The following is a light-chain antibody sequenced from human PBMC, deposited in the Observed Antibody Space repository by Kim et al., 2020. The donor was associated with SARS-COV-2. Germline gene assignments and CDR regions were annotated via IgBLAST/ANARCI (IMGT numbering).Light chain of an antibody. J-gene: IGKJ1*01. Sequence: DVVTTQSPLSLPVTLGQPASISCRSSQSLVHSDGNTYLNWFQQRPGQSPRRLIYKVSNRDSGVPDRFSGSGSGTDFTLKISRVEAEDVGVYYCMQGTHWPPWTFGQGTKVDIK. V-gene: IGKV2-30*02. CDR2: KVS. CDR3: MQGTHWPPWT. CDR1: QSLVHSDGNTY.